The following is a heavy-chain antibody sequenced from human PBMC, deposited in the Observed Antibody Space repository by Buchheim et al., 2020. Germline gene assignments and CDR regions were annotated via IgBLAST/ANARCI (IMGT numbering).Heavy chain of an antibody. Sequence: EVQLVESGGGLVQPGGSLRLSCAASGFTFSPYYMHWVRQPPGKGLVWVSRINSDGSGTTYADSVKGRFTISRDNAKNTLYLQMNSLRVEDTAVYYCARGERAYCDSTRCDNNWFDTWGRGTL. D-gene: IGHD2-2*01. J-gene: IGHJ5*02. CDR2: INSDGSGT. CDR1: GFTFSPYY. CDR3: ARGERAYCDSTRCDNNWFDT. V-gene: IGHV3-74*03.